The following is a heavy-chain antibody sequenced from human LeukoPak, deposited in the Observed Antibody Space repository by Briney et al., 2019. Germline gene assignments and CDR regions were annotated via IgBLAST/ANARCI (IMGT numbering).Heavy chain of an antibody. CDR3: ARVPNGYYYDSSGYYFWDDAFDI. J-gene: IGHJ3*02. D-gene: IGHD3-22*01. V-gene: IGHV3-21*01. CDR2: ISSSSSYI. Sequence: PGGSLRLSCAASGFTFSSYSMNWLRQAPGKGLEWVSSISSSSSYIYYADSVKGRFTISRDNAKYSLYLQMNSLRAEDTAVYYCARVPNGYYYDSSGYYFWDDAFDIWGQGTMVTVSS. CDR1: GFTFSSYS.